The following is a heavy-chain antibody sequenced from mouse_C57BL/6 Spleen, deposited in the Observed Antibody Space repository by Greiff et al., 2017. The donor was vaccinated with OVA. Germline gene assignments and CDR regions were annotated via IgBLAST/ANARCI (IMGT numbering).Heavy chain of an antibody. CDR1: GFTFSDYG. J-gene: IGHJ4*01. V-gene: IGHV5-17*01. CDR3: ARRRDGYYYAMDY. D-gene: IGHD2-3*01. CDR2: ISSGSSTI. Sequence: EVKVEESGGGLVKPGGSLKLSCAASGFTFSDYGMHWVRQAPEKGLEWVAYISSGSSTIYYADTVKVRFTISRDNAKNTLFLQMTSLRSEDTAMYYCARRRDGYYYAMDYWGQGTSVTVSS.